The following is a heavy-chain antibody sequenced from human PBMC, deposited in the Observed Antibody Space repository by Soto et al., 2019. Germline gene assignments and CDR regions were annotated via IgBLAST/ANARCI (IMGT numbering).Heavy chain of an antibody. J-gene: IGHJ4*02. D-gene: IGHD3-16*01. CDR1: GYSFTIYG. Sequence: AASVKVSCKASGYSFTIYGISWVRQAPGQGLEWMGWISAYTGNTKYAPKLQGRVTMTTDTSTTTAFMELSSLRSDDTAVYYCLWGSSEFDYWGQGTLVTVSS. CDR2: ISAYTGNT. CDR3: LWGSSEFDY. V-gene: IGHV1-18*01.